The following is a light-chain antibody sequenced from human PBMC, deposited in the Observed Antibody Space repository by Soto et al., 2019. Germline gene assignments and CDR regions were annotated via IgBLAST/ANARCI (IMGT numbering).Light chain of an antibody. CDR2: VAS. CDR1: QDIENY. Sequence: DIQMTQSPSSLSASLGDTVTISCRASQDIENYLHWYQQKAGKAPEVLLYVASVLKDGVSSRFSGSGYGTDFTLTITNLXPEDFAMYYCQQSFGSPPITFGQGTRLEIK. V-gene: IGKV1-39*01. J-gene: IGKJ5*01. CDR3: QQSFGSPPIT.